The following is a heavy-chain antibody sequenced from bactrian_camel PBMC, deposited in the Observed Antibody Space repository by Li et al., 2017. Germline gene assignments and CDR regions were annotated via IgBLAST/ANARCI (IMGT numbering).Heavy chain of an antibody. Sequence: HVQLVESGGGSVQAGGSLRLSCTASGYAYAAYDFAWFHQAPWKEREGIAAIESTGSTSYADSVKGRFTISQDNAKNTVYLQMNSLKPEDTAIYYCTKDRSYGTRNWVQSTRGQGTQVTVS. CDR1: GYAYAAYD. J-gene: IGHJ4*01. V-gene: IGHV3S53*01. CDR2: IESTGST. D-gene: IGHD3*01. CDR3: TKDRSYGTRNWVQST.